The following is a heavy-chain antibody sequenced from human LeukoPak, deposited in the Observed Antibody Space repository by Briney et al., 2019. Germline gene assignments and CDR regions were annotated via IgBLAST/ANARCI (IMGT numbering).Heavy chain of an antibody. CDR3: ARGGCSGGSCYPPFAYYYYGMDV. V-gene: IGHV4-61*08. J-gene: IGHJ6*04. Sequence: PSQTLSLTCTVSGGSISSGDYYWSWIRQPPGKGLEWIGYISYSGSANYNPSLTSRVSISVDTSKNQFSLKLSSVTAADTAVYYCARGGCSGGSCYPPFAYYYYGMDVWGKGTTVTVSS. CDR2: ISYSGSA. D-gene: IGHD2-15*01. CDR1: GGSISSGDYY.